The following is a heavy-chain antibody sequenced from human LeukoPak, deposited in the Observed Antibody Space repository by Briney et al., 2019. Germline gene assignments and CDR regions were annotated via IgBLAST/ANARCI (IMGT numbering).Heavy chain of an antibody. Sequence: SETLSLTCTVSCGSISRYYWSWIRQPPGEGLGWIGYIYYSGSTNYNPSLKSRVTISVDTAKNQFSLKLSSVTAADTDVYYCARDRGVGYMDVWGQGTPVTVSS. CDR2: IYYSGST. D-gene: IGHD5-12*01. V-gene: IGHV4-59*01. CDR1: CGSISRYY. CDR3: ARDRGVGYMDV. J-gene: IGHJ6*03.